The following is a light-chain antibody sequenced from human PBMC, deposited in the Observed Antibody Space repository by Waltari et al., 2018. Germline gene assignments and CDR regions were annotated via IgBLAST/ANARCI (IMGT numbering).Light chain of an antibody. CDR2: RAS. Sequence: DIQMTQFPSTLSASVGDRVTITCRASQTIHNWLAWYQQKPGKAPKLLIYRASILQSGVSSRFSGTGSVRDYTLTISSLHPEDIGTYYCQQYNIYSWTFGPGTKVEIK. CDR3: QQYNIYSWT. J-gene: IGKJ1*01. V-gene: IGKV1-5*03. CDR1: QTIHNW.